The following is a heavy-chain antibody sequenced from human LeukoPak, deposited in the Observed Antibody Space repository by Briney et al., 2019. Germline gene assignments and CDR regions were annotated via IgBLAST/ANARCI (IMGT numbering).Heavy chain of an antibody. CDR2: ISSSSSYI. J-gene: IGHJ3*01. D-gene: IGHD3-10*01. Sequence: GGSLRLSCAASGFTFSSYSMNWVRQAPGKGLEWVSSISSSSSYIYYADSVKGRFTISRDNAKNSVYLQMNSLRAEDTAAYYCAREDYYGSGNYVAWGGPFDVWGQGTTVTVSS. CDR3: AREDYYGSGNYVAWGGPFDV. CDR1: GFTFSSYS. V-gene: IGHV3-21*06.